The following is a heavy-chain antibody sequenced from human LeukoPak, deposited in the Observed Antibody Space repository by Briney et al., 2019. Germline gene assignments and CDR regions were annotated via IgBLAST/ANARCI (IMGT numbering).Heavy chain of an antibody. CDR1: GFTFGDYA. CDR3: SRDCSSTNCSTDDAFDV. J-gene: IGHJ3*01. V-gene: IGHV3-49*04. Sequence: GGSLRLSCTASGFTFGDYAMNWVREAPGEGLEWVGLIRSKTFGATTEYAASIKGRFHVSREDSKSIVYLQMNSLETEDTAMYYCSRDCSSTNCSTDDAFDVWGQGTMVIVSS. CDR2: IRSKTFGATT. D-gene: IGHD2-2*02.